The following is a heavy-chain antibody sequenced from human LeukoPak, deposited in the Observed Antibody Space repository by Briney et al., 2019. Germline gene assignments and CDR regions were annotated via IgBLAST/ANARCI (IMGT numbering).Heavy chain of an antibody. J-gene: IGHJ4*02. CDR1: GFTFSSYG. CDR2: IWYDGSNK. Sequence: GGSLRLSCAASGFTFSSYGIHWVRQAPGKGLEWVAVIWYDGSNKYYADSVKGRFTISRDNSKNTLYLQMNSLRAEDTAVYYCARGTRSGWYGGYYFDYWGQGTLVTVSS. CDR3: ARGTRSGWYGGYYFDY. D-gene: IGHD6-19*01. V-gene: IGHV3-33*01.